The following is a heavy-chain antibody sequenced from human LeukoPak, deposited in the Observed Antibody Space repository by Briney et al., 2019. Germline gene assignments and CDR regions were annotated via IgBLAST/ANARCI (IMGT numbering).Heavy chain of an antibody. Sequence: ASVKVSCKASGYTFTGYYMHWVRQAPGQGLEWMGWINPNSGGTNYAQKFQGRVTMTRDTSISTAYMELSRLRSDDTAVYYCARDSDRFGYTELNYMDVWGKGTTVTVSS. CDR1: GYTFTGYY. V-gene: IGHV1-2*02. D-gene: IGHD3-16*02. CDR2: INPNSGGT. J-gene: IGHJ6*03. CDR3: ARDSDRFGYTELNYMDV.